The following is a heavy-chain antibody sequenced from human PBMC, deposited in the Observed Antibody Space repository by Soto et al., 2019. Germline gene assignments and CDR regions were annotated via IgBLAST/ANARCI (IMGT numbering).Heavy chain of an antibody. J-gene: IGHJ4*02. CDR2: ITTVNGNR. CDR1: GYTFTSNA. Sequence: QVQLGQSGAEVKKPGASVKVSCKASGYTFTSNAIPWVRKAPGQRLEWMGWITTVNGNRKYSQKFQGRVTMTRDTSASTAYMELSSLRSEDTAVYYCARDGIMILASSLDYWGQGTLVTVSS. V-gene: IGHV1-3*04. CDR3: ARDGIMILASSLDY. D-gene: IGHD3-22*01.